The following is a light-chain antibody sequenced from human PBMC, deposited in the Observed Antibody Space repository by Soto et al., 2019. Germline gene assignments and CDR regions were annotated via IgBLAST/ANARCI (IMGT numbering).Light chain of an antibody. J-gene: IGKJ4*01. V-gene: IGKV1-27*01. CDR2: AAS. CDR1: QGIRNY. CDR3: QKYNDAPFT. Sequence: DIPMTQSPSSLSASVGDRVTITCRASQGIRNYLAWYQQKPGKVPKLLIYAASTLQSGVPSRFSGSGSGTDFTLSISSLQPEDVGSYYCQKYNDAPFTFGGGTKVEIK.